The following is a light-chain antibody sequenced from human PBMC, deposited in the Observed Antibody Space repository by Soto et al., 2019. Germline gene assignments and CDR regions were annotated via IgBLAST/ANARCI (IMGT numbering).Light chain of an antibody. Sequence: QSALTQPASVSGSPGQSITISCTGTSSVVGGYNYVSWYQQHPGKAPKLMIYDVSNRPSGVSNRFSGSKSGNTASLTISGLQAEDEADYYCISYTSSNTYVFGTGTKVTVL. CDR1: SSVVGGYNY. V-gene: IGLV2-14*01. CDR2: DVS. J-gene: IGLJ1*01. CDR3: ISYTSSNTYV.